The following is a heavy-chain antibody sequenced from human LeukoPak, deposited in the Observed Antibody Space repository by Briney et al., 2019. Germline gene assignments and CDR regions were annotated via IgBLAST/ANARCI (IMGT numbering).Heavy chain of an antibody. CDR1: GSIFSTYW. CDR3: ARLNDYDSSGYYYVADY. D-gene: IGHD3-22*01. J-gene: IGHJ4*02. CDR2: IYPGDSDN. Sequence: GQSLKISCKGSGSIFSTYWIGWVRQVPGKGLEWMGIIYPGDSDNRYSPSFQGQVTISADKSISAAYLQWSSLKASDTAMYYCARLNDYDSSGYYYVADYWGQGTLVTVSS. V-gene: IGHV5-51*01.